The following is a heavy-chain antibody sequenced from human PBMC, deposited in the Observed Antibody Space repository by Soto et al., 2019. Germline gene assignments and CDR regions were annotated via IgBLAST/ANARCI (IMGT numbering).Heavy chain of an antibody. J-gene: IGHJ5*02. CDR3: AAPRAAVPHTRYFDP. D-gene: IGHD6-13*01. Sequence: SETLSLTCTVSGDSISSSSFYWGWIRQPPGKGLEWIGHIFHTGATYQNPTLKSRLRMSVDTSKNQFSLNLSSVTAADTAVYYCAAPRAAVPHTRYFDPWGQGTPVTVSS. CDR2: IFHTGAT. V-gene: IGHV4-39*07. CDR1: GDSISSSSFY.